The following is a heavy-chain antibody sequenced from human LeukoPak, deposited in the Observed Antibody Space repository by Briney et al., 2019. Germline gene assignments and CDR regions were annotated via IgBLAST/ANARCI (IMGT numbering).Heavy chain of an antibody. V-gene: IGHV4-61*01. CDR2: IYYSGST. CDR3: ARGSSWGGFDY. J-gene: IGHJ4*02. D-gene: IGHD7-27*01. CDR1: GGSVSSGSYY. Sequence: SETLSLTCTVSGGSVSSGSYYWSWIRQPPGKGLEWIGYIYYSGSTNYNPSLKSRVTISVDTSKNQFSLKLSSVTAADTAVYYCARGSSWGGFDYWGQGTLVTVSS.